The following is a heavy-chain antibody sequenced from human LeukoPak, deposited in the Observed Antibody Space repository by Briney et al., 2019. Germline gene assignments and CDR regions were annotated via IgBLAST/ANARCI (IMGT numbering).Heavy chain of an antibody. Sequence: VASVKVSCKASGGTFSSYAISWVRQAPGQGPEWMGRIIPILGIANYAQKFQGRVTITADKSTSTAYMELSSLRSEDTAVYYCASGRHDYGDYVCDYWGQGTLVTVSS. CDR3: ASGRHDYGDYVCDY. CDR2: IIPILGIA. V-gene: IGHV1-69*04. J-gene: IGHJ4*02. D-gene: IGHD4-17*01. CDR1: GGTFSSYA.